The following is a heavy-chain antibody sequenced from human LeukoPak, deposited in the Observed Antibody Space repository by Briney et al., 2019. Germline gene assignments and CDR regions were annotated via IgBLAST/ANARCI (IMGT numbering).Heavy chain of an antibody. Sequence: PGGSLRLSCAASGFTFSSFAPSWVRQAPGKGLEWVSHIHYSPGYTYYADSVRGRFTISRDNSKNTLFLEMNSLRAEDTAIYYCAKGYSAAWYDFDSWGQGTLVTVSS. D-gene: IGHD6-19*01. J-gene: IGHJ4*02. CDR2: IHYSPGYT. V-gene: IGHV3-23*01. CDR1: GFTFSSFA. CDR3: AKGYSAAWYDFDS.